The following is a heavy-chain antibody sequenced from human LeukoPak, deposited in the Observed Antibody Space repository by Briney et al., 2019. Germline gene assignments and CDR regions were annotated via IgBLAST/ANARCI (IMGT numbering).Heavy chain of an antibody. J-gene: IGHJ4*02. Sequence: GGSLRLSCAASGFTFDDYAMHWVRQAPARGPEWVSGIGWNSGSIGYADSVKGRFTISRDNAKNSLYLQMNGLRAEDTALYYCVKVEARYNGPYDYWGQGTLVTVSS. CDR3: VKVEARYNGPYDY. CDR2: IGWNSGSI. V-gene: IGHV3-9*01. D-gene: IGHD5-12*01. CDR1: GFTFDDYA.